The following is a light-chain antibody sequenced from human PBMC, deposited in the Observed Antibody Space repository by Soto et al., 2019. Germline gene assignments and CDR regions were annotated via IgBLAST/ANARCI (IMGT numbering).Light chain of an antibody. CDR1: SSNIGSAY. J-gene: IGLJ2*01. Sequence: QSVLTQPPSASGTPVQTVTISCSGSSSNIGSAYIYWYQHLPGTAPKLLIYRNNQRPSGVPDRFSASKSGTSASLAISGLRSEDEADYYCAAWDDSLVVFGGGTNVTVL. CDR3: AAWDDSLVV. V-gene: IGLV1-47*01. CDR2: RNN.